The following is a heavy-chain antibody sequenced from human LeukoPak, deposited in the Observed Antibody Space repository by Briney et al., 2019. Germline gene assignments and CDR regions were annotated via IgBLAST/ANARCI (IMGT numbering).Heavy chain of an antibody. D-gene: IGHD6-13*01. CDR1: GGSINYYY. J-gene: IGHJ4*02. Sequence: SETLSLTCTVSGGSINYYYWMWIRQPPGKGLEWIGYIYYSGGTHYNPSLKSRVTMLVDTSKNQFSLKLSSVTAADTAVYYCARDRVAAAEGLDYWGQGTLVTVSS. CDR3: ARDRVAAAEGLDY. V-gene: IGHV4-59*01. CDR2: IYYSGGT.